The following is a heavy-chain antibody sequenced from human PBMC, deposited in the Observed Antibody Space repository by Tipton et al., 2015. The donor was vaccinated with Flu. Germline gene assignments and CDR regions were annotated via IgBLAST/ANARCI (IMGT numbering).Heavy chain of an antibody. D-gene: IGHD3-10*02. CDR2: IHQAGTT. J-gene: IGHJ4*02. Sequence: LRLSCSVSGDSIGSPYFWGWIRQPPGKGLEWIGNIHQAGTTYYNPSLKSRLTISVDTSQNQFSLRLSSVTAADTAVYYCARHTGDSVRGVIDYWGQGTLVTVSS. V-gene: IGHV4-38-2*01. CDR1: GDSIGSPYF. CDR3: ARHTGDSVRGVIDY.